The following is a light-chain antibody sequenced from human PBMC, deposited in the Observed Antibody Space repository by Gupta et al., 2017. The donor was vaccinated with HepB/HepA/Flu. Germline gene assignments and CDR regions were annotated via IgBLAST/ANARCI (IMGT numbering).Light chain of an antibody. Sequence: TVLTQSPGTLSLSPGERATLSCRASRSVSNNLAWYQQRPGQAPRLLIYYASNRATGIPARFSGAKSGTDFTLTISTLEPEYFAGYYCQQQANFGQGTRLEIK. V-gene: IGKV3-11*01. CDR1: RSVSNN. CDR3: QQQAN. CDR2: YAS. J-gene: IGKJ5*01.